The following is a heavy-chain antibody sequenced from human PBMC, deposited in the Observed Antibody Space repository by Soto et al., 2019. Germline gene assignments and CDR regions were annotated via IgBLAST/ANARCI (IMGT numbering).Heavy chain of an antibody. CDR2: IWYDGSNK. V-gene: IGHV3-33*01. CDR3: ARDPVGNSRYWYYGMDV. CDR1: GFTFSSYG. Sequence: QVQLVESGGGVVQPGRSLRLSCAASGFTFSSYGMHWVRQAPGKGLEWVAVIWYDGSNKYYADSVKGRFTISRDNSKNTLYLQMNSLRAEDTAVYYCARDPVGNSRYWYYGMDVRGQGTTVTVSS. J-gene: IGHJ6*02. D-gene: IGHD6-13*01.